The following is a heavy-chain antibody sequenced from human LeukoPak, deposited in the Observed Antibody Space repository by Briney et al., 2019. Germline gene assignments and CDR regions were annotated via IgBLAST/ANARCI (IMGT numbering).Heavy chain of an antibody. V-gene: IGHV1-18*01. CDR3: ARSYDSSGYYYGLYYFDY. J-gene: IGHJ4*02. D-gene: IGHD3-22*01. CDR1: GYTFTSYG. CDR2: ISAYNGNT. Sequence: ASVKVSCKASGYTFTSYGISWVRQAPGQGLEWMGWISAYNGNTNYAQKLQGRVTMTTDTSTSTAYMELRSLRSDDTAVYYCARSYDSSGYYYGLYYFDYWGQGTLVTVSS.